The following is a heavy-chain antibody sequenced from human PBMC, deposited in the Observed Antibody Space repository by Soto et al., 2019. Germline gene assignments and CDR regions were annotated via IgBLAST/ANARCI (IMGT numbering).Heavy chain of an antibody. Sequence: ASVKVSCKVSGYTLTELSMHWVRQAPGKGLEWMGGFDPEDGETIYAQKFQGRVTMTEDTSTDTAYMELSSLRSEDTAVYYCATVPRIKIFGVVIYYYYGMDVWGQGTKVTVYS. J-gene: IGHJ6*02. V-gene: IGHV1-24*01. CDR1: GYTLTELS. CDR3: ATVPRIKIFGVVIYYYYGMDV. CDR2: FDPEDGET. D-gene: IGHD3-3*01.